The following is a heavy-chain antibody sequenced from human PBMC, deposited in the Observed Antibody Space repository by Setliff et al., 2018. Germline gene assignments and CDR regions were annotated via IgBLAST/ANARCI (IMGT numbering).Heavy chain of an antibody. V-gene: IGHV1-18*01. J-gene: IGHJ4*02. CDR2: ISAYNGNT. CDR1: GYTFTSYG. Sequence: GASVKVSCKASGYTFTSYGISWVRQAPGQGLEWMGWISAYNGNTNYAQKLQGRVTMTTDTSTSTAYMELRSLRSDDTAVYYCARDAYHSSSSYYDYWGQGTLVTVSS. CDR3: ARDAYHSSSSYYDY. D-gene: IGHD6-13*01.